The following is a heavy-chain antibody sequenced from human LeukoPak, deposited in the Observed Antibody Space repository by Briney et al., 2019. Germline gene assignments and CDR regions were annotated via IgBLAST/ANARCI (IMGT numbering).Heavy chain of an antibody. D-gene: IGHD2-2*01. J-gene: IGHJ3*02. CDR3: ASQGRYHDAFDI. Sequence: GGSLRLSCAASGFTFSSYAMSWVRQAPGKGLEWVSAISGSGGSTYYADSVKGRFTISRDNSKNTLYLQMNSLRAEDTAVYYCASQGRYHDAFDIWGQGTMVTVSS. CDR2: ISGSGGST. V-gene: IGHV3-23*01. CDR1: GFTFSSYA.